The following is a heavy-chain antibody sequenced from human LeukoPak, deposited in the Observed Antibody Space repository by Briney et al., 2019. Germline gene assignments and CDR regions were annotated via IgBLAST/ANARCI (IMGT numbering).Heavy chain of an antibody. CDR3: ARVRYYYDSSGYYPYYFDY. Sequence: SETLSLTCAVYGGSFSGYYWSWIRQPSGKGLEWIGEINHSGSTNYNPSLKSRVTISVDTSKNQFSLKLSSVTAADTAVYYCARVRYYYDSSGYYPYYFDYWGQGTLVTVSS. J-gene: IGHJ4*02. D-gene: IGHD3-22*01. V-gene: IGHV4-34*01. CDR2: INHSGST. CDR1: GGSFSGYY.